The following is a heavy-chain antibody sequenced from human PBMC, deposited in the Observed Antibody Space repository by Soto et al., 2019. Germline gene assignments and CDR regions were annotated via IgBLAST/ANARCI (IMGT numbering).Heavy chain of an antibody. Sequence: GGSLRLSCAASGFTFSHYGMHWVRQAPGKGLEWVAVISYDGSNKYYADSVKGRFTISRDNSKNTLYLQMNSLRAEDTAVYYCARADTYGYSSDYWGQGTLVTVSS. D-gene: IGHD5-18*01. V-gene: IGHV3-33*01. CDR2: ISYDGSNK. J-gene: IGHJ4*02. CDR3: ARADTYGYSSDY. CDR1: GFTFSHYG.